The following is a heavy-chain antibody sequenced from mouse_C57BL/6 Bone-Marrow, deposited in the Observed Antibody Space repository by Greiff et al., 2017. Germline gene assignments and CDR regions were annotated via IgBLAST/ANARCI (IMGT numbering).Heavy chain of an antibody. CDR3: SLFTTGVARYYFDY. Sequence: QVQLQQSGAELVKPGASVKISCKASGYTFTDYYINWVKQRPGQGLEWIGKIGPGSGSTYYNEKFKGKATLTADKSSSTAYMQLSSLTSEDSAVYFCSLFTTGVARYYFDYCGQGTTLTVSS. CDR2: IGPGSGST. CDR1: GYTFTDYY. V-gene: IGHV1-77*01. J-gene: IGHJ2*01. D-gene: IGHD1-1*01.